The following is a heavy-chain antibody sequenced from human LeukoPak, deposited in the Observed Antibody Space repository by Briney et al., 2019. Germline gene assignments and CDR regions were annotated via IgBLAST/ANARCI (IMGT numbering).Heavy chain of an antibody. CDR3: ARGGYGDYGDDYFDY. CDR2: INHSGST. D-gene: IGHD4-17*01. V-gene: IGHV4-34*01. Sequence: KASETLSLTCAVYGGSFSGYYWSWIRQPPGKGLEWIGEINHSGSTNYNPSLKSRVTISVDTSKNQFSLKLSSVTAADTAVYYCARGGYGDYGDDYFDYWGQGTLVTVSS. CDR1: GGSFSGYY. J-gene: IGHJ4*02.